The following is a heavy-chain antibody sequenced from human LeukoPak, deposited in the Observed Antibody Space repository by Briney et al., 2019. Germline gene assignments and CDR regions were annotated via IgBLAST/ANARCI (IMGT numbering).Heavy chain of an antibody. J-gene: IGHJ4*02. Sequence: ASVKVSCKASGYTFTSYGISWVRQAPGQGLEWMGWISAYNGNTNYAQKLQGRVTMTTDTSTSTAYMKLRSLRSDDTAVYYCARDQPYYYDSSGYYTLLDYWGRGTLVTVSS. D-gene: IGHD3-22*01. CDR3: ARDQPYYYDSSGYYTLLDY. V-gene: IGHV1-18*01. CDR1: GYTFTSYG. CDR2: ISAYNGNT.